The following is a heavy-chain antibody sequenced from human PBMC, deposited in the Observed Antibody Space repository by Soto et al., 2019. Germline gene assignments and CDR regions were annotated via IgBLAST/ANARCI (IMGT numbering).Heavy chain of an antibody. J-gene: IGHJ4*02. V-gene: IGHV3-7*02. Sequence: PGGSLRLSCAASGFTFSNAWMSWVRQAPEKGLEWVANIKQDGSEKYYVDSVKGRFTISRDNAKNSLYLQMNSLRAEDTAVYYCARTMVRGVHHDYWGQGTLVTVSS. CDR1: GFTFSNAW. CDR3: ARTMVRGVHHDY. CDR2: IKQDGSEK. D-gene: IGHD3-10*01.